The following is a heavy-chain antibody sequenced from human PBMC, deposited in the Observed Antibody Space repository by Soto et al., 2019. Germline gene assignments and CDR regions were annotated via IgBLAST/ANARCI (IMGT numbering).Heavy chain of an antibody. CDR3: AREPYDDFWTGDSYFDY. Sequence: QVQLVQSXGEMKKPGASVKVSCKASGYIFSNYGLNWVRQAPGQGLEWMGGISANKTHTKYAQKFXXXXTXTXXTXXXXXXXXXXXXXXXDXXXXXXAREPYDDFWTGDSYFDYWGQG. V-gene: IGHV1-18*01. D-gene: IGHD3-3*01. CDR1: GYIFSNYG. J-gene: IGHJ4*02. CDR2: ISANKTHT.